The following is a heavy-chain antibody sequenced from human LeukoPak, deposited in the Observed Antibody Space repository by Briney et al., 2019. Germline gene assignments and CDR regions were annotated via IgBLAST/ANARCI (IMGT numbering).Heavy chain of an antibody. V-gene: IGHV3-53*01. D-gene: IGHD1-7*01. Sequence: GGSLRLSCAASGFTISSSFMTWVRQAPGKGLEWVSVTYSDGTTYYADSVKGRFTISRDNSKNTLDLQMNSLRADDTATYYCAKEKRNLRGTRDAFDIWGQGTLVTVSA. J-gene: IGHJ3*02. CDR3: AKEKRNLRGTRDAFDI. CDR1: GFTISSSF. CDR2: TYSDGTT.